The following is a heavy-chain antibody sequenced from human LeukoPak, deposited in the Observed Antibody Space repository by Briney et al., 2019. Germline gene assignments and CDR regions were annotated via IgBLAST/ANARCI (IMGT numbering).Heavy chain of an antibody. CDR3: AKDLTQPLPEYGIAAADDAFDI. D-gene: IGHD6-13*01. CDR1: GYSISSGYY. CDR2: IYHSGST. Sequence: SETLSFTCTVSGYSISSGYYWGWIRQPPGKGLEWIGSIYHSGSTNYNPSLKSRVTISVDTSKNQFSLKLSSVTAADTAVYYCAKDLTQPLPEYGIAAADDAFDIWGQGTMVTVSS. V-gene: IGHV4-38-2*02. J-gene: IGHJ3*02.